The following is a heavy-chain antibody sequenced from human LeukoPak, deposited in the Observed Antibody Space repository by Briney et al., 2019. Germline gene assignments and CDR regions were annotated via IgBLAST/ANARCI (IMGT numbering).Heavy chain of an antibody. V-gene: IGHV3-15*01. CDR2: IKSKTDGGTT. Sequence: TGGSLRLSCAASGFTFSNAWMSWVRQAPGKGLEWVGRIKSKTDGGTTDYAAPVKGRFTISRDDSKNTLYLQMNSLKTEDTAVYYCTTDLPRARTVTTTFYYYYGMDVWGQGTTVTVSS. J-gene: IGHJ6*02. CDR3: TTDLPRARTVTTTFYYYYGMDV. CDR1: GFTFSNAW. D-gene: IGHD4-17*01.